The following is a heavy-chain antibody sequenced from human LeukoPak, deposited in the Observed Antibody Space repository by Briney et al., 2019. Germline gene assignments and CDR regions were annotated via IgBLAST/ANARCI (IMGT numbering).Heavy chain of an antibody. CDR2: IGTAGDT. CDR3: ARGETTLSGNGGSIDY. J-gene: IGHJ4*02. D-gene: IGHD4-17*01. V-gene: IGHV3-13*01. CDR1: GFTFSSYD. Sequence: TGGSLRLSCAASGFTFSSYDMHWVRQATGTGLEWVSAIGTAGDTYYPGSVKGRFTISRENAKNSLYLQMNSLRAGDTAVYYCARGETTLSGNGGSIDYWGQGTLVTVSS.